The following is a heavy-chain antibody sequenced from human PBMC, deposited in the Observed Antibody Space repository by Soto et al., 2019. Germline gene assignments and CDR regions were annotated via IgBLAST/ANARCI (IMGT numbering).Heavy chain of an antibody. V-gene: IGHV1-69*02. Sequence: GASVKVSCKASGGTFSSYTISWVRQAPGQGLEWMGRIIPILGIANYAQKFQGRVTITADKSTSTAYMELSSLRSEDTAVYYCVRVLTGDFWSGYYRGWFDPWGQGTLVTVSS. CDR3: VRVLTGDFWSGYYRGWFDP. CDR2: IIPILGIA. J-gene: IGHJ5*02. CDR1: GGTFSSYT. D-gene: IGHD3-3*01.